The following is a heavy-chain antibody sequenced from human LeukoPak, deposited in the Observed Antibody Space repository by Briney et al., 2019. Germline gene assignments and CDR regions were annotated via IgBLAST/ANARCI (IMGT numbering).Heavy chain of an antibody. CDR1: GGSLTDYY. Sequence: PSETLSLTCTVSGGSLTDYYWSWIRQPAGKGLEWIGRIYTSGSTNYNPSLKSRVTMSVDKSKNQFSLKLRSVTAADTAVYFCARDSCRSASCYNNWFDPWGQGTLVTVSS. CDR3: ARDSCRSASCYNNWFDP. CDR2: IYTSGST. D-gene: IGHD2-2*01. J-gene: IGHJ5*02. V-gene: IGHV4-4*07.